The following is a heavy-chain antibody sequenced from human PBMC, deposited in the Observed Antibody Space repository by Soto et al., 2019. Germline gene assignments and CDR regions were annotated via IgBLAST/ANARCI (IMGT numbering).Heavy chain of an antibody. CDR1: GASITNDAFF. V-gene: IGHV4-30-4*08. CDR2: ITYGGSI. D-gene: IGHD3-10*01. Sequence: PSETLSLTCTVSGASITNDAFFWTWVRQHPEKGLEWLAYITYGGSIYYDPSLRSRLTVSIDTSKNQFSLKLSSVTAADTAVYYCARGEYYGSGNYFDYWGQGTLVTVSS. J-gene: IGHJ4*02. CDR3: ARGEYYGSGNYFDY.